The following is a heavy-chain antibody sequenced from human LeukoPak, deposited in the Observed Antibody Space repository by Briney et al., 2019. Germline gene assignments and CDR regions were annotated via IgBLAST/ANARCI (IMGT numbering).Heavy chain of an antibody. Sequence: QSGGSLRLSCAASGVNFDDYVMHWVRQAPGKGLEWVSVISGDGGTTYYADSVKGRFTVSRDNSKNSLNLQMNSLRTEDTALFYCVKGRYCGGGCYSGSFDVWGQGTIVTVSS. CDR3: VKGRYCGGGCYSGSFDV. V-gene: IGHV3-43*02. CDR1: GVNFDDYV. J-gene: IGHJ3*01. D-gene: IGHD2-21*02. CDR2: ISGDGGTT.